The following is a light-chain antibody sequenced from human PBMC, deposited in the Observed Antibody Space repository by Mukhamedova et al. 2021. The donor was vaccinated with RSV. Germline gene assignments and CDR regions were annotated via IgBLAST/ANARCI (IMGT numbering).Light chain of an antibody. CDR2: GAS. Sequence: WYQRRVHGTAPKLLIYGASSLQSGVPSRFSGSGSGTDFTLTISSLQPEDFATYYCQQSYYTFFTFGPGTKVDIQ. V-gene: IGKV1-39*01. J-gene: IGKJ3*01. CDR3: QQSYYTFFT.